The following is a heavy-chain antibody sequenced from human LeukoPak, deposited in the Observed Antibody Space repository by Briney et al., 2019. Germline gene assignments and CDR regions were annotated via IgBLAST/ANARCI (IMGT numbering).Heavy chain of an antibody. J-gene: IGHJ3*02. CDR3: AREGYYGAFDI. Sequence: GGSLRLSCAASGFTFSDYSMNWVRQAPGKGLEWVSYIGANSAIYYADSVKGRFTISRDNAKNSLSLQMNSLRDDDTAVYYCAREGYYGAFDIWRQGTMVTVSS. D-gene: IGHD3-10*01. CDR2: IGANSAI. V-gene: IGHV3-48*02. CDR1: GFTFSDYS.